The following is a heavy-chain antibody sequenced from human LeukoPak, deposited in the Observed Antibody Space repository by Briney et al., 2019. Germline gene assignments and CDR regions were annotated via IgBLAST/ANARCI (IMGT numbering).Heavy chain of an antibody. V-gene: IGHV3-7*01. D-gene: IGHD3-10*01. CDR1: GFTFSYSW. Sequence: GALRLSCAASGFTFSYSWMSWVRQAPERGLEWVANIKVDGSQKDYVDSMKGRFTVSRDNAKNSVYLEMESLRVEDTAIYYCARFTRSASYEVYWGQGTLVTVSS. J-gene: IGHJ4*02. CDR2: IKVDGSQK. CDR3: ARFTRSASYEVY.